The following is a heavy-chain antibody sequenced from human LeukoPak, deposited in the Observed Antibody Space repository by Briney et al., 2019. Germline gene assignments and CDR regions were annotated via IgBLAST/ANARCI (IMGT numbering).Heavy chain of an antibody. J-gene: IGHJ4*02. D-gene: IGHD1-26*01. Sequence: GGSLRLSCAASGFTFSDYYMSWIRQAPGKGLEWVSSISSSSSYIYYADSVKGRFTISRDNAKNSLYLQMNSLRAEDTAVYYCAREVGSGSSAGYWGQGTLVTVSS. V-gene: IGHV3-11*06. CDR2: ISSSSSYI. CDR1: GFTFSDYY. CDR3: AREVGSGSSAGY.